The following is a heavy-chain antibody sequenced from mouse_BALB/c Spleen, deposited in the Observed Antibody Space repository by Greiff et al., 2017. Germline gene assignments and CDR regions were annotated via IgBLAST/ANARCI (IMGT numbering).Heavy chain of an antibody. CDR1: GYTFTDYE. V-gene: IGHV1-15*01. D-gene: IGHD4-1*01. CDR3: ARRIFWDKGYFDY. CDR2: IDPETGGT. J-gene: IGHJ2*01. Sequence: QVQLQQSGAELVRPGASVTLSCKASGYTFTDYEMHWVKQTPVHGLEWIGAIDPETGGTAYNQKFKGKATLTADKSSSTAYMELRSLTSEDSAVYYCARRIFWDKGYFDYWGQGTTLTVSS.